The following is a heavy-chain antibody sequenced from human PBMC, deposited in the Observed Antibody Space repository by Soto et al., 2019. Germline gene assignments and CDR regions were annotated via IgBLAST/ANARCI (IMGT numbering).Heavy chain of an antibody. V-gene: IGHV3-30*18. Sequence: QVQLVESGGGVVQPGRSLRLSCAASGFTFSSYGMHWVRQAPGKGLEWVAVISYDGSNKYYADSVKGRFTISRDNSKNTLYQQMNSLRAEDTAVYYCAKDQEPKAAVYYYYGMDVWGQGTTVTVSS. J-gene: IGHJ6*02. CDR2: ISYDGSNK. CDR3: AKDQEPKAAVYYYYGMDV. CDR1: GFTFSSYG. D-gene: IGHD6-13*01.